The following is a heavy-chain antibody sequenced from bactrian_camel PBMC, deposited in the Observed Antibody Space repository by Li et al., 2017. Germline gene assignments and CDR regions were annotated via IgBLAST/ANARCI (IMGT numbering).Heavy chain of an antibody. V-gene: IGHV3S1*01. CDR3: AAGDYCLGSLPPQWHFPY. CDR2: ITRGGAVT. D-gene: IGHD1*01. Sequence: QVQLVESGGGLVQPGGSLKLACATSGFTFSSHWMYWVRQAPGKGLEWVSGITRGGAVTLYADSVKGRFTISQDNAKITLTLQMNNVKPEDTAMYFCAAGDYCLGSLPPQWHFPYWGQGTQVTVS. J-gene: IGHJ4*01. CDR1: GFTFSSHW.